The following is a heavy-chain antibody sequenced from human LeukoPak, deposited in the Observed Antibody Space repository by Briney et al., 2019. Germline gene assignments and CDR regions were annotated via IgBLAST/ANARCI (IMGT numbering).Heavy chain of an antibody. V-gene: IGHV3-48*03. Sequence: GGSLRLSCAASGFTFSSYEMNWVRQAPGKGLEWVSYISSSGSTIYYADSVKGRFTISRDNAKNSLYLQMNSLRAEDTAVYYCARGGRKWELQVFDYWGQGTLVTVSS. D-gene: IGHD1-26*01. CDR3: ARGGRKWELQVFDY. CDR2: ISSSGSTI. CDR1: GFTFSSYE. J-gene: IGHJ4*02.